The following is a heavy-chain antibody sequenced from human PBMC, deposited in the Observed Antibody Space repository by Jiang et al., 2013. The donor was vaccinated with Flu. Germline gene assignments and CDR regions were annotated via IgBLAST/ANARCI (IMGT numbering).Heavy chain of an antibody. J-gene: IGHJ4*02. V-gene: IGHV5-10-1*03. D-gene: IGHD3-10*01. CDR2: IDPSDSYT. CDR3: ARRRTGIYYASGSSPTLEN. CDR1: GYSFTSYW. Sequence: VQLVESGAEMKKPGESLRISCKGSGYSFTSYWISWVRQMPGKGLEWMGRIDPSDSYTNYNPSFQGHVSISADKSISTAYLHWSSLKASDTAIYYCARRRTGIYYASGSSPTLENWGQGTLVTVSS.